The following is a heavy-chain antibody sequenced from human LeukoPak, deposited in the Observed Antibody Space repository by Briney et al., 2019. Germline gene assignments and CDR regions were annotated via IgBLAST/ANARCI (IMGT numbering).Heavy chain of an antibody. Sequence: PSETLSLTCTVSGGSSGGYYWSWIRQHPGKGLEWIGYMYYSGSAYYNPSLKSRVVISVDTSKNQFSLKLTSVTAADTAVYYCARRRDGYNFGSFYFDYWGQGILVTVSS. J-gene: IGHJ4*02. V-gene: IGHV4-31*03. CDR3: ARRRDGYNFGSFYFDY. CDR2: MYYSGSA. CDR1: GGSSGGYY. D-gene: IGHD5-24*01.